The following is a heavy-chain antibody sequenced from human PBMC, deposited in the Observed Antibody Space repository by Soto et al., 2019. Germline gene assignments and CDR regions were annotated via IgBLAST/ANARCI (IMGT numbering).Heavy chain of an antibody. J-gene: IGHJ4*02. CDR3: ARSGGTTVTGLWHFDS. CDR2: IWYDGTQK. Sequence: QVQLVESGGGGVRPGRSLRLSCKTSGFTFNIYSLHWVRQPPGKGLEWLAAIWYDGTQKYFAESEKGRFTISRDNSKNTLYLEVNSLRAEDTAVYYCARSGGTTVTGLWHFDSWGQGTLVTVSS. CDR1: GFTFNIYS. V-gene: IGHV3-33*01. D-gene: IGHD4-17*01.